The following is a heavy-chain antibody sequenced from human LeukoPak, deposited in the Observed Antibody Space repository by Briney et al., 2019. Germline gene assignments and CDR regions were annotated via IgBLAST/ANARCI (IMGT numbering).Heavy chain of an antibody. CDR1: GGSFSGYY. J-gene: IGHJ5*02. V-gene: IGHV4-34*01. CDR3: ARGEKNNWFDP. CDR2: INHSGST. Sequence: NPSETLSLTCAVYGGSFSGYYWSWIRQPPGKGLEWIGEINHSGSTNYNPSLKSRVTISVDTSKNQFSLKLSSVTAADTAVYYCARGEKNNWFDPWGQGTLVTVSS.